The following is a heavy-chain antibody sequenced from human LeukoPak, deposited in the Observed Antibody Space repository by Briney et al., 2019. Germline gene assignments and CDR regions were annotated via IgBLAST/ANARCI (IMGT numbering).Heavy chain of an antibody. CDR3: ARVDLYCSRTSCYSFDY. Sequence: GESLKISCKGFGYSFTSYWIAWVRQMPGKGLEWMGIIYPGDSDTRYSPSFQGQVTISGDKSISTVYLQWSSLEASDTAMYYCARVDLYCSRTSCYSFDYWGQGTLVTVSS. CDR1: GYSFTSYW. D-gene: IGHD2-2*01. V-gene: IGHV5-51*01. CDR2: IYPGDSDT. J-gene: IGHJ4*02.